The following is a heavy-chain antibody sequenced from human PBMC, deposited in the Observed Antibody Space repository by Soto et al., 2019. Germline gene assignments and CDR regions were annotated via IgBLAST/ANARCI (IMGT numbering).Heavy chain of an antibody. CDR3: TGGYSYGYYYYYYGMDV. V-gene: IGHV3-49*04. D-gene: IGHD5-18*01. CDR2: IRSKAYGGTT. J-gene: IGHJ6*02. CDR1: GFTLGDYA. Sequence: GGSLRLSCTASGFTLGDYAMSWVRQAPGKGLEWVGFIRSKAYGGTTEYAASVKGRFTISRDDSKSIAYLQMNSLKTEDTAVYYCTGGYSYGYYYYYYGMDVWGQGTTVTVSS.